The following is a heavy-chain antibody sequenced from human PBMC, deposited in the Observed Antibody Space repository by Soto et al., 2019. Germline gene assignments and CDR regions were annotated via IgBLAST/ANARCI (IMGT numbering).Heavy chain of an antibody. V-gene: IGHV5-51*01. D-gene: IGHD3-3*01. CDR3: ARGGVSTSTFDY. J-gene: IGHJ4*02. Sequence: GESLKISCGGCGYNFAGYWIAWAPQMPGKGLELMGIIYPSDSDTRYRPSFQGQVTISADKSMSSAYLQWSSLRASDTAMYYCARGGVSTSTFDYWVEGTPVTVSS. CDR2: IYPSDSDT. CDR1: GYNFAGYW.